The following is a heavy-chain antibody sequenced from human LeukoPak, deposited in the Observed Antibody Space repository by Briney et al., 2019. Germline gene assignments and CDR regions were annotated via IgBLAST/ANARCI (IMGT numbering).Heavy chain of an antibody. CDR1: GGSISSYY. Sequence: PSETLSLTCIVSGGSISSYYWSWIRQPPGKGLEWIGYIYYSGSTNYNPSFKSRVTISVDTSKNQFSLKLSSVTAADTAVYYCARVGSRYDFWSGYYSGFDYWGQGTLVTVSS. D-gene: IGHD3-3*01. V-gene: IGHV4-59*01. CDR2: IYYSGST. CDR3: ARVGSRYDFWSGYYSGFDY. J-gene: IGHJ4*02.